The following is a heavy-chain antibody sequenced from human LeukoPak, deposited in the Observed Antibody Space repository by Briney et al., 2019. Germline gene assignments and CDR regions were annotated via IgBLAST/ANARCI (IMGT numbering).Heavy chain of an antibody. V-gene: IGHV3-53*04. CDR2: IYSGGST. CDR1: GFTVSSNY. J-gene: IGHJ4*02. Sequence: GGSLRLSCAASGFTVSSNYMSWVRQAPGKGLEWVSVIYSGGSTYYADSVKGRFTISRHNSKNTLYLQVNSLRAEDTAVYYCASLKFYGDSYYFDYWGQGTLATVSS. D-gene: IGHD4-17*01. CDR3: ASLKFYGDSYYFDY.